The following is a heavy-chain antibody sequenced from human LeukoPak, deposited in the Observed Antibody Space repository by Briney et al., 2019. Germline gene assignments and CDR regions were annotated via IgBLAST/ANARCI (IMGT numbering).Heavy chain of an antibody. J-gene: IGHJ4*02. CDR1: GFTFSSYW. V-gene: IGHV3-74*01. D-gene: IGHD1-26*01. CDR3: ATELREGY. CDR2: INSDGSTT. Sequence: GGSLRLSCAASGFTFSSYWMHWVRQAPGKGLVWVLRINSDGSTTSYADSVKGRFTISRDNAKNTLYLQMNSLRAEDTAVYYCATELREGYWGQGTLVTVSS.